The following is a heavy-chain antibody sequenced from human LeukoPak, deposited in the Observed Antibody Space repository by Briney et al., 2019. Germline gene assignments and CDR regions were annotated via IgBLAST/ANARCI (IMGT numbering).Heavy chain of an antibody. Sequence: ASVKVSCKTSGYTFINYGINWVRQAPGQGLEWMGWISGYNGNTNYAQKLQGRVTMTTDTSTSTAYMELRSLRFDDTAVYYCARGWDWIPVWGQGTLVTVSS. D-gene: IGHD3/OR15-3a*01. CDR3: ARGWDWIPV. J-gene: IGHJ4*02. CDR1: GYTFINYG. V-gene: IGHV1-18*01. CDR2: ISGYNGNT.